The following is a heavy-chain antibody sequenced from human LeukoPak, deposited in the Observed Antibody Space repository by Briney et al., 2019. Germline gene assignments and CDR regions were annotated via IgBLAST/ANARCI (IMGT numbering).Heavy chain of an antibody. Sequence: PGGSLRLSCAASGFTFSSYAMSWVRQAPGKGLEWVSAISGSGGSTYYADSVKGRFTTSRDNSKNTLYLQMNSLRAEDTAVYYCAGTYGDYGVLDKGYYYYGMDVWGQGTTVTVSS. J-gene: IGHJ6*02. D-gene: IGHD4-17*01. CDR2: ISGSGGST. CDR1: GFTFSSYA. V-gene: IGHV3-23*01. CDR3: AGTYGDYGVLDKGYYYYGMDV.